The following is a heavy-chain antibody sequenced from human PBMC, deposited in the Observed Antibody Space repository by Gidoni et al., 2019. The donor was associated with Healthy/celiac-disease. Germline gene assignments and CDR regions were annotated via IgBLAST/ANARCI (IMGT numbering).Heavy chain of an antibody. CDR2: ISSSSSYI. J-gene: IGHJ4*02. D-gene: IGHD3-3*01. V-gene: IGHV3-21*01. Sequence: EVQLVASGGGLVKPGGSLRLSCAASGFTFSSYSMHWVRQAPGKGLEWVSSISSSSSYIYYADSVKGRFTISRDNAKNARYLQMNSLRAEDTAVYYCARGIFGYGYVDYWGQGTRVTVSS. CDR3: ARGIFGYGYVDY. CDR1: GFTFSSYS.